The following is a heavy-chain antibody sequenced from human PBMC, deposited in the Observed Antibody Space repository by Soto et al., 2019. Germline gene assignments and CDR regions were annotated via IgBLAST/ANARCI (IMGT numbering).Heavy chain of an antibody. J-gene: IGHJ6*02. D-gene: IGHD3-3*01. V-gene: IGHV4-59*01. CDR1: GGSISSYY. Sequence: PSETLSLTCTVSGGSISSYYWSWIRQPPGKGLEWIGYIYYSGSTNYNPSLKSRVTISVDTSKNQFSLKLSSVTAADTAVYYCARDHVGAYDDFWSGPNYYGMDVWGQGTTVPVAS. CDR2: IYYSGST. CDR3: ARDHVGAYDDFWSGPNYYGMDV.